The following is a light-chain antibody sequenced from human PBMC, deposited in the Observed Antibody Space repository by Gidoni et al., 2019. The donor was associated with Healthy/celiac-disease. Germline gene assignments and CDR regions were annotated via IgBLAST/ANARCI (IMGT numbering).Light chain of an antibody. CDR3: QSYDSSLSGYV. CDR2: GNN. J-gene: IGLJ1*01. Sequence: QSVLTQPPSVSGAPGQRVTISCTGSSSNIGAGYDVHWYQQPPGTAPKLLLYGNNNRPSGVPDRFSGSKSGTSASLAITGLQAEDEADYYCQSYDSSLSGYVFGTGTKVTVL. CDR1: SSNIGAGYD. V-gene: IGLV1-40*01.